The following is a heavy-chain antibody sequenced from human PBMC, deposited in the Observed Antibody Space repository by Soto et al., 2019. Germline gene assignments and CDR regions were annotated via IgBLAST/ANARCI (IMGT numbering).Heavy chain of an antibody. J-gene: IGHJ6*02. V-gene: IGHV3-33*08. D-gene: IGHD6-19*01. CDR2: IWYDGSNK. CDR3: ARDLQAGLDYYYGMDV. CDR1: GFTFSSYA. Sequence: GGSLRLSCAASGFTFSSYAMHWVRQAPGKGLEWVSVIWYDGSNKYYADSVKGRFTISRDNSKNTLYLQMNSLRAEDTAVYYCARDLQAGLDYYYGMDVWGQGTTVTVSS.